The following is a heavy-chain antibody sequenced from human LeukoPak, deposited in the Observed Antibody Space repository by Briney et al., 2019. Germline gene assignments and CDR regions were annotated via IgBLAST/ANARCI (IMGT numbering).Heavy chain of an antibody. CDR1: GFTFSSYA. CDR2: ISGSGDYT. D-gene: IGHD3-22*01. J-gene: IGHJ4*02. CDR3: AKGLGTNYYYDSRDY. Sequence: GGSLRLSCAASGFTFSSYAMSWVRQAPGKGLEWVSAISGSGDYTYYADSVKGRFTISRDNSKNTLYLQMNSLRAEDTAVFYCAKGLGTNYYYDSRDYWGQGTLVTVSS. V-gene: IGHV3-23*01.